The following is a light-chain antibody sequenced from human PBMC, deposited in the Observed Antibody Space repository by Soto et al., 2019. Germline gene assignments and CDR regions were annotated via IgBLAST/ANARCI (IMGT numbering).Light chain of an antibody. Sequence: SALTQPASVSGSPGQSITISCTGTSSDVGRYKFVSWYQQHPDKAPKLLIYEVTDRPPGVSNRFSGSKSGNTASLTISGLQADDEADYYCSSYTGTNTWVFGGGTK. V-gene: IGLV2-14*01. CDR1: SSDVGRYKF. CDR2: EVT. CDR3: SSYTGTNTWV. J-gene: IGLJ3*02.